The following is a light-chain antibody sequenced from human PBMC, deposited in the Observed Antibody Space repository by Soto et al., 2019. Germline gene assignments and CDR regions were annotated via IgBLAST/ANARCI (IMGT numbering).Light chain of an antibody. Sequence: DNHVTPSPSSLSSSVGDRVTITCPASQSISSYLNWYQQKPGKAPKLLIYKASTLKSGVPSRFSGSGSGTEFTLTISSLQLNHFATYKCQHHNNYSAAVGQGTKVEIK. CDR1: QSISSY. CDR3: QHHNNYSAA. V-gene: IGKV1-5*03. CDR2: KAS. J-gene: IGKJ1*01.